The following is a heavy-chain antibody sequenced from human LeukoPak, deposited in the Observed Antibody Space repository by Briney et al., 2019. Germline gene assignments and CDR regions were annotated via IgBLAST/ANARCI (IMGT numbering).Heavy chain of an antibody. CDR2: ISSSSSYI. D-gene: IGHD2-2*02. CDR1: GFTFSSYS. CDR3: AREYAIDYCSSTSCYREVYFDY. Sequence: KTGGSLRLSCAASGFTFSSYSMNWVRQAPGKGLEWVSSISSSSSYIYYADSVKGRFTISRDNAKNSLYLQMNSLRAEDTAVYYCAREYAIDYCSSTSCYREVYFDYWGQGTLVTVSS. V-gene: IGHV3-21*01. J-gene: IGHJ4*02.